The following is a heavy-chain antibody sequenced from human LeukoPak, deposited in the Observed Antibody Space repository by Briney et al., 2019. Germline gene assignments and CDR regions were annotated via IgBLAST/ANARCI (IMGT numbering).Heavy chain of an antibody. V-gene: IGHV1-2*02. Sequence: ASVKVSCKASGYTFANSYINWVRQAPGQGLEWMGWVNPNTGGTDYAQKFQGRVTMTRDTSINTAYMELSRLGSDDTAMYYCARGSAMDYWGQGTVVTVSS. CDR3: ARGSAMDY. CDR1: GYTFANSY. D-gene: IGHD2-2*01. J-gene: IGHJ4*02. CDR2: VNPNTGGT.